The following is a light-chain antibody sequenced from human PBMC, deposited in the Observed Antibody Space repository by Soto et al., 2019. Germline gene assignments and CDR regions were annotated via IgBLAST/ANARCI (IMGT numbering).Light chain of an antibody. V-gene: IGKV3-20*01. J-gene: IGKJ1*01. CDR1: QSVSSSY. Sequence: ESVLTQSPGTLSLSPGERATLSCRASQSVSSSYLAWYQQKPGQAPRLLIYGASSRATGIPDRFSGSGSGTDFTLTISRLEPEDFAVYYCQQYGRSPPTFGQGTKVEIK. CDR3: QQYGRSPPT. CDR2: GAS.